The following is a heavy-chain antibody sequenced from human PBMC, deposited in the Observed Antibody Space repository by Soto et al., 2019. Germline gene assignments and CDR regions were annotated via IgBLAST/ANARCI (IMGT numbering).Heavy chain of an antibody. CDR3: ARPSRSSRYYYYMDV. V-gene: IGHV4-34*01. J-gene: IGHJ6*03. CDR1: GGSFSGYY. CDR2: INHSGST. D-gene: IGHD6-6*01. Sequence: QVQLQQWGAGLLKPSETLSLTCAVYGGSFSGYYWSWIRQPPGKGLEWIGEINHSGSTNYNPSLKSRVTISVDTSKNQFSLKLSSVTAADTAVYYCARPSRSSRYYYYMDVWGKGTTVTVSS.